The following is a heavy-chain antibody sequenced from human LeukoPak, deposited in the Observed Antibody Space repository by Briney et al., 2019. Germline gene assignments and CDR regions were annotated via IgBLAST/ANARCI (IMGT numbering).Heavy chain of an antibody. CDR3: AVDILTGDLYFDY. V-gene: IGHV1-18*01. Sequence: ASVKVSCKASGYTFTSYGISWVRQAPGQGLEWMGWISAYNGNTNYAQKLQGRVTMTTDTSTSTASMELRSLRSDDTAVYYCAVDILTGDLYFDYWGQGTLVTVSS. CDR2: ISAYNGNT. D-gene: IGHD3-9*01. CDR1: GYTFTSYG. J-gene: IGHJ4*02.